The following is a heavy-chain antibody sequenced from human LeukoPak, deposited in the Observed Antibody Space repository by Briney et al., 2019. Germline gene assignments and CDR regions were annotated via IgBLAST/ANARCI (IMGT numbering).Heavy chain of an antibody. D-gene: IGHD3-22*01. CDR3: ARDRGSSGYYGRWFDP. CDR2: IYTSGST. Sequence: SETLSLTCTVSGGSISSYYWSWIRQPAGKGLEWIGRIYTSGSTNYNPSLKSRVTISVDKSKNQFSLKLSSVTAADTAVYYCARDRGSSGYYGRWFDPWVQGTLVTVSS. J-gene: IGHJ5*02. CDR1: GGSISSYY. V-gene: IGHV4-4*07.